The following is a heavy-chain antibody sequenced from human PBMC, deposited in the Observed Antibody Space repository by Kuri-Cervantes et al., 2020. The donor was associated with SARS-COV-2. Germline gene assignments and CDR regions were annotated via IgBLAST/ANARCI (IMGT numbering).Heavy chain of an antibody. CDR3: ARGDLGVTIFGVGAFDI. CDR1: GYTLTELS. V-gene: IGHV1-8*03. CDR2: MNPNSGNT. D-gene: IGHD3-3*01. J-gene: IGHJ3*02. Sequence: ASVKVSCKVSGYTLTELSMHWVRQAPGKGLEWMGWMNPNSGNTGYAQKFQGRVTITRNTSISTAYMELSSLRSEDTAVYYCARGDLGVTIFGVGAFDIWGQGTMVTVSS.